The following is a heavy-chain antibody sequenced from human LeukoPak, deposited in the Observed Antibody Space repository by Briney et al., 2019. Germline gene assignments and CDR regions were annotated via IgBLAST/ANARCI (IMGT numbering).Heavy chain of an antibody. CDR2: IYTSGST. CDR3: ARGKSGTGLFDY. V-gene: IGHV4-4*07. J-gene: IGHJ4*02. Sequence: SETLSLTCTVSGGSISSYYWSWIRQPAGKGLEWIGRIYTSGSTNYNPSLKSRVTISVDTSKNQFSLKLNSVTAADTAVYYCARGKSGTGLFDYWGQGTLVTVSS. CDR1: GGSISSYY. D-gene: IGHD1-1*01.